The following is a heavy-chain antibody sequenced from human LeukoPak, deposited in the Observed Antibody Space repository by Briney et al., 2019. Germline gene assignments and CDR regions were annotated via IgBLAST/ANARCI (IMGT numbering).Heavy chain of an antibody. Sequence: PSETLSLTCTVSGASISSHYWSWIRQAPGKGLGCIGYIYINGDTNYNPSLKGRATLSLDTSKNQFSLRLTSVTAADTAVYYCARSARVFDSWGPGTLVTVSS. D-gene: IGHD3-10*01. CDR1: GASISSHY. CDR2: IYINGDT. CDR3: ARSARVFDS. V-gene: IGHV4-4*09. J-gene: IGHJ4*02.